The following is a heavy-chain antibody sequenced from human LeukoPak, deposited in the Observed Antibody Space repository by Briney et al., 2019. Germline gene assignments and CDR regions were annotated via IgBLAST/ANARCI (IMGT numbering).Heavy chain of an antibody. Sequence: PGGSLRLSCAASGFTFSSYGMSWVRQAPGKGLEWVSAISGSGGSTYYADSVKGRLTISRDNSKNTLYLQMNSLRSEDTAVYYCATWSYYYYYMDVWGKGTTVTISS. CDR2: ISGSGGST. J-gene: IGHJ6*03. V-gene: IGHV3-23*01. D-gene: IGHD3-3*01. CDR3: ATWSYYYYYMDV. CDR1: GFTFSSYG.